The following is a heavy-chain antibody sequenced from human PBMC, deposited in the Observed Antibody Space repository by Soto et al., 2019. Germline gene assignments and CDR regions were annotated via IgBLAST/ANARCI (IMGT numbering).Heavy chain of an antibody. Sequence: QEQLVESGGGVVQPGRSLRLSCTASGFTFRSHAMHWVRQAPGKGLEWVAVISYDGRNNYYADSVKGRFTISRDNSKNTLYLQVNSLTTEDTAVYYCARDRAGDILAISLAATPYFDSWGQGTVVTGSS. CDR1: GFTFRSHA. D-gene: IGHD2-15*01. CDR3: ARDRAGDILAISLAATPYFDS. J-gene: IGHJ4*02. V-gene: IGHV3-30*01. CDR2: ISYDGRNN.